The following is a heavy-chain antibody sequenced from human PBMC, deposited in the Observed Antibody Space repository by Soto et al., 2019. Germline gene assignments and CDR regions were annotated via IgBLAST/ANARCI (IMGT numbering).Heavy chain of an antibody. J-gene: IGHJ6*02. CDR2: IWYDGSNK. CDR3: AREYGDYVDYYYYGMDV. Sequence: GGSLRLSCAASGFTFSSYGMHWVRQAPGKGLEWVAVIWYDGSNKYYADSVKGRFTISRDNSKSTLYLQMNSLRAEDTAVYYCAREYGDYVDYYYYGMDVWGQGTPVTVSS. CDR1: GFTFSSYG. V-gene: IGHV3-33*01. D-gene: IGHD4-17*01.